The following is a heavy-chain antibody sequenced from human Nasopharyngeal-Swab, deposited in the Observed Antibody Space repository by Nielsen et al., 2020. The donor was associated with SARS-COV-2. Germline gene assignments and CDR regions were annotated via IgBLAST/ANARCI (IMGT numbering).Heavy chain of an antibody. D-gene: IGHD3-10*01. J-gene: IGHJ3*01. CDR1: GFTFNIYV. CDR2: VSASGGST. Sequence: GESPKISCAASGFTFNIYVMAWVRRAPGRGLQWVTGVSASGGSTYYTDSLKGRFSISRDNSKNTLFLQMHSLRVEDTAVYYCAKDGVVRGDALDLWGQGTMVTVSS. V-gene: IGHV3-23*01. CDR3: AKDGVVRGDALDL.